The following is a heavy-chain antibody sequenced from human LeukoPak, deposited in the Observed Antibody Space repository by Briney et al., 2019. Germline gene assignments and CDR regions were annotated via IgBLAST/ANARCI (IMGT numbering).Heavy chain of an antibody. Sequence: SETLSLTCTVSGGSLSSYYWSWIRQPPGKGLEWIGYIYYSGNTYYNPSFKSRVTISVDTSENQFSLKLSSVTAADTAVFYCARYYCGGDCYSGYFDYWGQGTLVTVSS. D-gene: IGHD2-21*02. CDR2: IYYSGNT. CDR1: GGSLSSYY. CDR3: ARYYCGGDCYSGYFDY. V-gene: IGHV4-59*08. J-gene: IGHJ4*02.